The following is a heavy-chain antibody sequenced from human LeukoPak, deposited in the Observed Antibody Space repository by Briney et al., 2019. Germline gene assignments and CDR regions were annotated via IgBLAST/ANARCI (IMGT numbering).Heavy chain of an antibody. Sequence: SETLSLTCTVSGYSISSGYYWGWIRQPPGKGLEWIGSIYHSGSTYYNPSLKSRVTISMDTSKNHFSLDLNSVTVADTAVYYCARDSPKDYFDSWGQGTLVTVSS. CDR3: ARDSPKDYFDS. CDR1: GYSISSGYY. V-gene: IGHV4-38-2*02. CDR2: IYHSGST. J-gene: IGHJ4*02.